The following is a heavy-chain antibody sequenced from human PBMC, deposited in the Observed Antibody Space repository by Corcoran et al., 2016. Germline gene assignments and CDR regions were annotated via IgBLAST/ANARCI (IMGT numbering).Heavy chain of an antibody. Sequence: QVQLVQSGAEVKKPGASVKVSCKASGYTFTSYYMHWVRQAPGQGLAWMGIINPSGGSTSYAQKFQGRVTMTRDTSTSTVYMELSSLRSEDTAVYYCARAGGYSGYDRHYYGMDVWGQGTTVTVSS. CDR1: GYTFTSYY. CDR2: INPSGGST. CDR3: ARAGGYSGYDRHYYGMDV. D-gene: IGHD5-12*01. J-gene: IGHJ6*02. V-gene: IGHV1-46*01.